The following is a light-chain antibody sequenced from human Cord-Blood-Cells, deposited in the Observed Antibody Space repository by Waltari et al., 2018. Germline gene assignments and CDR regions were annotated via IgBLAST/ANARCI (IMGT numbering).Light chain of an antibody. J-gene: IGKJ4*01. CDR1: QSISSY. Sequence: DIQMTQYPSSLSASVGDRVNITFRASQSISSYLNKYQQKPGKAPKHLIYAASSLQSGVPARFSGSGSGTDFTLTISSLQPEDFATYYCQQSYSTPLTFGGGTKVEIK. CDR3: QQSYSTPLT. CDR2: AAS. V-gene: IGKV1-39*01.